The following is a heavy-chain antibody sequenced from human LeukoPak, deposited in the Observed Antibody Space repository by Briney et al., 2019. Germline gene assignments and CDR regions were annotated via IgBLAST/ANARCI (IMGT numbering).Heavy chain of an antibody. V-gene: IGHV3-9*01. Sequence: GRSLRLSCVVSGFRFDDYGLHWVRQAPGKGLEWVSGISWSGSTTGYADSVKGRFTISRDSAKNSLYLQMDSLRVEDTALYYSAKDESTGGFAPGYFYGMGVWGQGTTVTVSS. CDR2: ISWSGSTT. CDR1: GFRFDDYG. CDR3: AKDESTGGFAPGYFYGMGV. D-gene: IGHD3-16*01. J-gene: IGHJ6*02.